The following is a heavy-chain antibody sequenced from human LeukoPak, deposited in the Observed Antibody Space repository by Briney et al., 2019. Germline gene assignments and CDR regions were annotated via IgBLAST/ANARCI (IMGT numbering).Heavy chain of an antibody. V-gene: IGHV3-74*01. CDR3: ARAQSGFDY. CDR2: INSDGSST. J-gene: IGHJ4*02. Sequence: GGSLILSCAASGFTFSTYWMHWVRQAPGKGLVWVSGINSDGSSTSYADSVKGRFTTSRDNAKNTLYLQMNSLRAEDTAVYYCARAQSGFDYWGQGTLVTVSS. CDR1: GFTFSTYW.